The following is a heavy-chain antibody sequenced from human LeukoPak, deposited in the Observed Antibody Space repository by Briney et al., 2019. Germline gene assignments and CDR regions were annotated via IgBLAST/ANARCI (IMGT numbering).Heavy chain of an antibody. CDR2: IYYSGST. V-gene: IGHV4-39*01. Sequence: SETLSLTCTASGGSISSSSYYWGWIRQPPGKGPEWIGSIYYSGSTYYNPSLKSRVTTSVDTSKNQFSLKLSSVTAADTAVYYCARHVRYCSGGSCYRYFDYWGQGTLVTVSS. CDR3: ARHVRYCSGGSCYRYFDY. J-gene: IGHJ4*02. CDR1: GGSISSSSYY. D-gene: IGHD2-15*01.